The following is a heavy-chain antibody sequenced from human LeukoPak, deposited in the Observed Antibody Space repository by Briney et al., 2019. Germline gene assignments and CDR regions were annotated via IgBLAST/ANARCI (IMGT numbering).Heavy chain of an antibody. Sequence: SETLSLTCTVSGGSISSYYWSWIRQPPGKGLEWIGYIYYSGSTNYNPSLKSRVTISVDTSKNQFSLKLSSVTAADTAVYYCARGPRAYYYDSSGYEYFQHWGQGTLVTVSS. V-gene: IGHV4-59*01. CDR3: ARGPRAYYYDSSGYEYFQH. CDR1: GGSISSYY. J-gene: IGHJ1*01. D-gene: IGHD3-22*01. CDR2: IYYSGST.